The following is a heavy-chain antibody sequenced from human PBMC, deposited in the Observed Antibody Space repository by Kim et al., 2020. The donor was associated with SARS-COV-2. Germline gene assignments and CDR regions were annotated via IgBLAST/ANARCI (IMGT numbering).Heavy chain of an antibody. Sequence: SETLSLTCTVSGGSISSSSYYWGWIRQPPGKGLEWIGSIYYSGSTYYNPSLKSRVTISVDTSKNQFSLKLSSVTAADTAVYYCARQSREAPRGAFDIWGQGTMVTVSS. D-gene: IGHD1-26*01. V-gene: IGHV4-39*01. CDR1: GGSISSSSYY. J-gene: IGHJ3*02. CDR3: ARQSREAPRGAFDI. CDR2: IYYSGST.